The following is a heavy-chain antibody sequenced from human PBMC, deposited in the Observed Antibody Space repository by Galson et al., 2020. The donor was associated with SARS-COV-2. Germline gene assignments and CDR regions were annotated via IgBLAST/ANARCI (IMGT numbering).Heavy chain of an antibody. CDR1: GDSVSSDSAA. Sequence: SQTLSLTCVISGDSVSSDSAAWNWIRQSPSRGLQWLGRTYYRSKWYNDYALSVKSRISINPDTSKNQFSLQLNSVIPEDTAVYYCAREIITLVRGRTITFYGMDVWGQGTTVTVSS. CDR3: AREIITLVRGRTITFYGMDV. J-gene: IGHJ6*02. CDR2: TYYRSKWYN. V-gene: IGHV6-1*01. D-gene: IGHD3-10*01.